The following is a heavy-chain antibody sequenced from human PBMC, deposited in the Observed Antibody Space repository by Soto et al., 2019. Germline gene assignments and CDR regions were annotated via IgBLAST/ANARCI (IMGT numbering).Heavy chain of an antibody. CDR1: GGTLNSYT. CDR2: IIPILGIA. Sequence: GASVKVSCKASGGTLNSYTISWVRQGPGQGLEWMGRIIPILGIANYAQKFQGRVTITADKSTSTAYMELSSLRSEDTAVYYCARDRGPPGGQAFDYWGQGTLVTVSS. J-gene: IGHJ4*02. V-gene: IGHV1-69*04. D-gene: IGHD1-1*01. CDR3: ARDRGPPGGQAFDY.